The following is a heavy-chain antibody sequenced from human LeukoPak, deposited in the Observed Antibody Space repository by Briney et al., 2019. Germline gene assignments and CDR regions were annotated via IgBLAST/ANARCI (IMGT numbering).Heavy chain of an antibody. V-gene: IGHV1-8*01. D-gene: IGHD2-15*01. Sequence: ASVKVSCKASGYTFTSYDINWVRQATGQGLEWMGWMNPNSGNTGYAQKFQGRVTMTRDTSISTAYMELSSLRSEDTAVYYCARRDIVVVVSASDYWGQGTLVTVSS. CDR1: GYTFTSYD. CDR2: MNPNSGNT. J-gene: IGHJ4*02. CDR3: ARRDIVVVVSASDY.